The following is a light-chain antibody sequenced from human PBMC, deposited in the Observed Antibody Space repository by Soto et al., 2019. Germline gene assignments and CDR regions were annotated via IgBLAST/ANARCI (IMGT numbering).Light chain of an antibody. Sequence: QCVLTQPASVSGSPGQSITISCTGTSSDVGSYNLVSWYQQHPGKAPKLMIYEVSKRPSGVSNRFSGSKSGNTASLTISGLQAEDEADYYCCSYAGSSTSYVFGNGTKVTVL. V-gene: IGLV2-23*02. CDR1: SSDVGSYNL. J-gene: IGLJ1*01. CDR3: CSYAGSSTSYV. CDR2: EVS.